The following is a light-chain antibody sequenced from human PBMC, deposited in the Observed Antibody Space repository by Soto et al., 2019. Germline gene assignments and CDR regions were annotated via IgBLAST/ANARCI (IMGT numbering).Light chain of an antibody. CDR2: AAS. J-gene: IGKJ2*01. Sequence: DIQMTQSPSSLSASVGDRVTITCRASQSISSYLNWYQQKPGEAPKILIYAASTLQSGVPSRFSGRGSGPDFSLTISSLQPEDFATYYCQQTFSAPATFGQGTRLEIK. V-gene: IGKV1-39*01. CDR3: QQTFSAPAT. CDR1: QSISSY.